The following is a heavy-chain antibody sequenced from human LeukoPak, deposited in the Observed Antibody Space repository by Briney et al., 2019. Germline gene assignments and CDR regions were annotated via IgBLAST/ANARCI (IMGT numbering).Heavy chain of an antibody. Sequence: ASVKVSCKVSGYTLTELSMHWVRQAPGKGLEWTGGFDPEDGETIYAQKFQGRVTMTEDTSTDTAYMELSSLRSEDMAVYYCATDEFGIAAHLAWGQGTLVTVSS. CDR1: GYTLTELS. CDR2: FDPEDGET. J-gene: IGHJ5*02. CDR3: ATDEFGIAAHLA. D-gene: IGHD6-6*01. V-gene: IGHV1-24*01.